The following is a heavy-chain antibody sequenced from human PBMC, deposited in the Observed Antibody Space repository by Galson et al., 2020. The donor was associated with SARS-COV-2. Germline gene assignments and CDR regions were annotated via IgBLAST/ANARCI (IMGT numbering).Heavy chain of an antibody. CDR3: ARDGVMVQGVTTRLLAFDI. V-gene: IGHV3-74*01. D-gene: IGHD3-10*01. CDR2: INSDGSST. Sequence: GESLKISCAASGFTFRSYWTHWVRQAPGKGLVWVSRINSDGSSTSYADSVKGRFTISRDNAKNTLYLQMNSLRAEDTAVYYCARDGVMVQGVTTRLLAFDIWGQGTMVTVSS. J-gene: IGHJ3*02. CDR1: GFTFRSYW.